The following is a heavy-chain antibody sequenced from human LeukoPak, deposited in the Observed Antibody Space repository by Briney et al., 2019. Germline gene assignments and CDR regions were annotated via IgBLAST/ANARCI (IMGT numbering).Heavy chain of an antibody. D-gene: IGHD5-18*01. CDR2: IRSKAYGGTT. V-gene: IGHV3-49*04. CDR3: TGGGYSYGYEMDY. J-gene: IGHJ4*02. CDR1: GFTFGDYA. Sequence: PGGSLRLSCTASGFTFGDYAMSWVRQAPGKGLEWVGFIRSKAYGGTTEYAASVKGRFTISRDDSKSIAYLQMNSLKTEDTAVYYCTGGGYSYGYEMDYWGQGTLVTVSS.